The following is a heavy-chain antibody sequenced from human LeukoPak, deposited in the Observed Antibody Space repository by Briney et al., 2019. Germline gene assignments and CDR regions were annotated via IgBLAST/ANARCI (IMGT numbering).Heavy chain of an antibody. CDR1: GGTFSSYA. V-gene: IGHV1-69*05. Sequence: SVTVSCKASGGTFSSYAISWVRQAPGQGLEWMGGIIPIFGTANYAQKFQGRVTITTDESTSTAYMELSSLRSEDTAVYYCATPTSGSYLSSTLDYWAREPWSPSPQ. CDR3: ATPTSGSYLSSTLDY. CDR2: IIPIFGTA. J-gene: IGHJ4*02. D-gene: IGHD1-26*01.